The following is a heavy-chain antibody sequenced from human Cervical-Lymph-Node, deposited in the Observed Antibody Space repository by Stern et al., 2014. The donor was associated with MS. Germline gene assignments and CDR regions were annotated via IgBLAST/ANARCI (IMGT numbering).Heavy chain of an antibody. CDR1: GFTFSSQW. V-gene: IGHV3-74*01. J-gene: IGHJ6*02. CDR2: INSDGSRT. D-gene: IGHD2-8*01. CDR3: ARSNYGMDV. Sequence: LQLQESGGGVVQPGGSLRLSCVASGFTFSSQWMHWVRQAPGKGLVWVSRINSDGSRTTYADFVKGRFTISRDNAKKTLYLQMDSLRAEDTAVYYCARSNYGMDVWGQGTTVTVSS.